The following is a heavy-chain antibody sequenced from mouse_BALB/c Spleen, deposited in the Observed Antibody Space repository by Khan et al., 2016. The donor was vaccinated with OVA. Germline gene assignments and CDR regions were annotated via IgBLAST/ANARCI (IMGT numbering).Heavy chain of an antibody. J-gene: IGHJ2*01. CDR1: GYIFTTYW. CDR2: IYPGTGNI. D-gene: IGHD3-2*02. V-gene: IGHV1-76*01. CDR3: AREEALYYFDY. Sequence: QVQLKESGAELVRPGASVKLSCKTSGYIFTTYWIHWVKQRSGQGLEWIARIYPGTGNIYYSAYFKGKATLTADNSSNTAYMQFSSLKSEDSTIYYGAREEALYYFDYWGQGTTLTVSS.